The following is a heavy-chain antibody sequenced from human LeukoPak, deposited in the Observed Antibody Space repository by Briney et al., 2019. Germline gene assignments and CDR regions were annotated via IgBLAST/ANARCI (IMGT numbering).Heavy chain of an antibody. CDR3: ASSIFGVSVWFDP. D-gene: IGHD3-3*01. V-gene: IGHV1-69*02. CDR2: IIPILGIA. CDR1: GGTFSSYT. Sequence: SVKVSCKASGGTFSSYTISWVRQAPGQGLEWMGRIIPILGIANYAQKFQGRVTITADKSTSTAYMELSSLRSEDTAVYYCASSIFGVSVWFDPWGQGTLVTVSS. J-gene: IGHJ5*02.